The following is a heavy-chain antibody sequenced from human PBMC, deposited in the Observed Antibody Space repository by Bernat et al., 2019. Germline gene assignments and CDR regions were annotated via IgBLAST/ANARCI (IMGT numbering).Heavy chain of an antibody. V-gene: IGHV3-30*18. CDR2: ISYDGSKI. CDR3: AKQLGGAYDSSGYYGVHY. J-gene: IGHJ4*02. CDR1: GFTFRSYG. D-gene: IGHD3-22*01. Sequence: QVLLVESGGGVVQPGRSLRLSCAASGFTFRSYGIHWVRQAPGKGLEWVAAISYDGSKILYADSVKGRFTISRDNSKSTSYLQMNSLRAEDTAVYYCAKQLGGAYDSSGYYGVHYWGQGTLVTVSS.